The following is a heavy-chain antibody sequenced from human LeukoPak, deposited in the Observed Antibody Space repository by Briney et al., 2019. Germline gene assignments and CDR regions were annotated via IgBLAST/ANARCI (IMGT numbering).Heavy chain of an antibody. CDR1: GFTFSSYG. Sequence: PGGSLRLSCAACGFTFSSYGMHWVRQAPGKGLEGVAFIRYDGSNKYYADSVKGRFTISRDNSKHTLYLQMNSLRHDDTAVYYCAKDPTNANCIVGSCYYYDYWGQGTLVTASS. J-gene: IGHJ4*02. CDR2: IRYDGSNK. D-gene: IGHD2-15*01. V-gene: IGHV3-30*02. CDR3: AKDPTNANCIVGSCYYYDY.